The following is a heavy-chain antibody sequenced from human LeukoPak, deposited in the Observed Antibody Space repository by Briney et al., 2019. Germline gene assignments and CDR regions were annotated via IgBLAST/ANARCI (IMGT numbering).Heavy chain of an antibody. CDR2: INSDGSST. J-gene: IGHJ4*02. CDR3: AVSSIPAALTYLDY. Sequence: GGSLRLSCAASGFTFSDYYMSWIRQAPGKGLVWVSRINSDGSSTIYADSVKGRFTVSRDNAKNTLYLQMNGLRAEDTAVYYCAVSSIPAALTYLDYWGQGTLVTVSS. V-gene: IGHV3-74*01. CDR1: GFTFSDYY. D-gene: IGHD2-2*01.